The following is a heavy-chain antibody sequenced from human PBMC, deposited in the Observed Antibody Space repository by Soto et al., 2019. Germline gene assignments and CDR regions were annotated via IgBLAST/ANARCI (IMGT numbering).Heavy chain of an antibody. J-gene: IGHJ3*02. Sequence: QVQLVQSGAEVKKPGSWVKVSWKSSGGTFSSYAISWVRQAPGQGLEWMGGIIPIFGTANYAQKFQGRVTITADKSTSTAYMELSSLRSEDTAVYYCAYASGSYGVAFDIWGQGTMVTDSS. V-gene: IGHV1-69*06. D-gene: IGHD3-10*01. CDR3: AYASGSYGVAFDI. CDR2: IIPIFGTA. CDR1: GGTFSSYA.